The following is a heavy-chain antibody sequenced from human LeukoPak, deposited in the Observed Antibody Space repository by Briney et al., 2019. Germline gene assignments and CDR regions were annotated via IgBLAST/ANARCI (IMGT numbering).Heavy chain of an antibody. CDR2: IDWDDDK. CDR3: ARTPSYYILTGYFGPGYYYGMDV. D-gene: IGHD3-9*01. J-gene: IGHJ6*04. CDR1: GFSLSTSGMC. Sequence: SGPALVKPTQTLTLTCTFSGFSLSTSGMCVSWIRQPPGRALQWLALIDWDDDKYYSTSLKTRLTISKDTSKNQVVLTMTNMDPVDTATYYCARTPSYYILTGYFGPGYYYGMDVWGKGTTVTVSS. V-gene: IGHV2-70*01.